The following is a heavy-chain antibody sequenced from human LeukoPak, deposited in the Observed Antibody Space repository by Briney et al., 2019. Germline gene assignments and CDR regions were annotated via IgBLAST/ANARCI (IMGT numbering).Heavy chain of an antibody. CDR2: ISNSGHII. Sequence: LSLTCAVYGGSFSGYYWSWIRQPPGKGLEWVSHISNSGHIIYYADSVKGRFTISRDNAKNSLYLQMNSLRAEDTAVYYCARTRGPLLPEHWGQGTLVTVSS. CDR1: GGSFSGYY. D-gene: IGHD3-22*01. J-gene: IGHJ1*01. CDR3: ARTRGPLLPEH. V-gene: IGHV3-11*04.